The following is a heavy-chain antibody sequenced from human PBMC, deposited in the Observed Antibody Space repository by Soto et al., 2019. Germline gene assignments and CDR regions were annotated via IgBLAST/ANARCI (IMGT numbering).Heavy chain of an antibody. D-gene: IGHD2-21*01. Sequence: GESLRLSCAASGLSFCSYALAWVRQAPGRGLEWVAAITGGGGGTYYADFMKGRFTISRDNSMNTLYLQLNSLRAEDTAVFYCAKAMWTSYGLDVWGQGTTVTVSS. CDR3: AKAMWTSYGLDV. CDR2: ITGGGGGT. J-gene: IGHJ6*02. CDR1: GLSFCSYA. V-gene: IGHV3-23*01.